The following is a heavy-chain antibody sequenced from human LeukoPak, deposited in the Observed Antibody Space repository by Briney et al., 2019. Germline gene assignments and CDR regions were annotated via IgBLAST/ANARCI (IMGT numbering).Heavy chain of an antibody. D-gene: IGHD2-15*01. CDR3: ARGGGGLQH. Sequence: GASVKVSCKASGYTFSDYYLHWVRQAPGQGLEWMGWINPNSGGTNSAQKFQGRVTMTRDTSIITAYMELSSLMSDDTAIYYCARGGGGLQHWGQGTLVTVSS. CDR1: GYTFSDYY. J-gene: IGHJ1*01. CDR2: INPNSGGT. V-gene: IGHV1-2*02.